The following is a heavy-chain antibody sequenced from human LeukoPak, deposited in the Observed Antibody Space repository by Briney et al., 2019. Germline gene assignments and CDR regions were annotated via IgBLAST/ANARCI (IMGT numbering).Heavy chain of an antibody. CDR1: GFTFSSYA. D-gene: IGHD6-19*01. Sequence: GGSLRLSCAASGFTFSSYAMHWVRRAPGKGREWVAVISYDGSNKYYADSVKGRFTISRDNSKNTLYLQMNSLRAEDTAVYYCARGPGIAVASGYFDYWGQGTLVTVSS. CDR3: ARGPGIAVASGYFDY. CDR2: ISYDGSNK. J-gene: IGHJ4*02. V-gene: IGHV3-30-3*01.